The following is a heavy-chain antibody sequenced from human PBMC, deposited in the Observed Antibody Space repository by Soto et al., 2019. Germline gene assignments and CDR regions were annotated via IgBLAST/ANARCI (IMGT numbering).Heavy chain of an antibody. CDR1: GFTFSSYG. CDR2: ISYDGSNK. CDR3: AKVPTLGYCSGGSCYDVDY. J-gene: IGHJ4*02. Sequence: QVQLVESGGGVVQPGRSLRLSCAASGFTFSSYGMHWVRQAPGKGLEWVAVISYDGSNKYYADSVKGRFTISRDNSKNTLYLQMNSLRAEDTAVYYCAKVPTLGYCSGGSCYDVDYRGQGTLVTVSS. V-gene: IGHV3-30*18. D-gene: IGHD2-15*01.